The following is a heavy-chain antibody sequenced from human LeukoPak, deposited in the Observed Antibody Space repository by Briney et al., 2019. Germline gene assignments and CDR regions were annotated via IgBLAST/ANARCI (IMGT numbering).Heavy chain of an antibody. CDR3: ARDLGQFCTSTSCYPAY. D-gene: IGHD2-2*01. Sequence: GGSLRLSCEASGFTFSHFGMHWVRQTPVKGLEWVAVVWFDGSNKYYGDSVKGRFTISRGNSNNTLYLQMNSLRGDDTAVYYCARDLGQFCTSTSCYPAYWGQGTLVTVSS. CDR1: GFTFSHFG. V-gene: IGHV3-33*01. CDR2: VWFDGSNK. J-gene: IGHJ4*02.